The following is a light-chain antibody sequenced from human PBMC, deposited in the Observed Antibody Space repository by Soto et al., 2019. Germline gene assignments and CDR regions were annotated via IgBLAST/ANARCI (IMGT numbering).Light chain of an antibody. CDR2: DAS. V-gene: IGKV3-11*01. CDR1: QSVTNY. CDR3: QQRDDLYT. J-gene: IGKJ2*01. Sequence: EIVSTQSPATLSLSPGERATLSCRASQSVTNYVAWYQQKPGQAPRLLIYDASNRATGIPARFSGSGSGTDFTLTISSLEPEDFGVYYCQQRDDLYTFGQGTKLEIK.